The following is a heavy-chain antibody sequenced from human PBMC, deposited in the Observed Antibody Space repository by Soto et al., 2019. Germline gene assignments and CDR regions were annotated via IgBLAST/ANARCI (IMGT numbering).Heavy chain of an antibody. CDR2: IGFAGDT. CDR1: GFIFSNFD. D-gene: IGHD3-10*01. J-gene: IGHJ5*02. V-gene: IGHV3-13*01. Sequence: PWGSLRLSCGASGFIFSNFDMHWVRQTTEKGLEWVSGIGFAGDTNYSGSVKGRFTISRENAKNSLFLQMNSLRVGDTAVYYCVRGLPGGFGPWGQGTLVTVSS. CDR3: VRGLPGGFGP.